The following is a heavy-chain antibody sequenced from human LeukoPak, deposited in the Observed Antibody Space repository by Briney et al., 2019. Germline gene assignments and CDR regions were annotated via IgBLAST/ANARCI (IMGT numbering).Heavy chain of an antibody. Sequence: ASVKVSCKASGYTFSSYGISWVRQAPGQGLEWMGWIATYNSKTKYAEKVQGRVTMTTDTSTTTAYMELRTLRSDDTAVYYCARDMVGLAADGNWFDSWGQGTLVTVSS. CDR3: ARDMVGLAADGNWFDS. V-gene: IGHV1-18*01. J-gene: IGHJ5*01. CDR1: GYTFSSYG. CDR2: IATYNSKT. D-gene: IGHD6-13*01.